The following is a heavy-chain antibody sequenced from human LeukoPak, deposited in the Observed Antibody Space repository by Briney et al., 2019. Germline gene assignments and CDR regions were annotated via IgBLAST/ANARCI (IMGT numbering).Heavy chain of an antibody. Sequence: ASVKVSCKASGGTFSSYAISWVRQAPGQGLESMGRIIPIFGTANYAQKFQGRVTITTDESTSTAYMELSSLRSEDTAVYYCARGCTSCFWFDPWGQGTLVTVSS. D-gene: IGHD2-2*01. V-gene: IGHV1-69*05. CDR1: GGTFSSYA. CDR3: ARGCTSCFWFDP. CDR2: IIPIFGTA. J-gene: IGHJ5*02.